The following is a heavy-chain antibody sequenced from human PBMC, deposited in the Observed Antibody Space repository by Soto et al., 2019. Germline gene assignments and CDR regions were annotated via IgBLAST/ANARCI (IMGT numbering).Heavy chain of an antibody. CDR3: ARVHYDSSGYRPAYFDY. Sequence: SETLSLTCTVSGGSISSGGYYWSWIRQPPGKGLEWIGYIYYSGSTNYNPSLKSRVTISVDTSKNQFSLKLSSVTAADTAVHYCARVHYDSSGYRPAYFDYWGQGTLVTVSS. CDR2: IYYSGST. V-gene: IGHV4-61*08. D-gene: IGHD3-22*01. CDR1: GGSISSGGYY. J-gene: IGHJ4*02.